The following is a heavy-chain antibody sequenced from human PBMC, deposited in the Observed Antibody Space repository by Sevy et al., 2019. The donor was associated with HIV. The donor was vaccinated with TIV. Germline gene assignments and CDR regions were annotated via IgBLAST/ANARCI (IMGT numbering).Heavy chain of an antibody. V-gene: IGHV3-23*01. CDR3: ANRKGYSSSWHYYYGMDV. Sequence: GGSLRLSCAASGFTFSSYAMSWVRQAPGKGLEWVSAISGSGGSTYYADSVKGRFTISRDNSKNTLYLQMNSLRAEDTAVYYCANRKGYSSSWHYYYGMDVWGQGTTVTVSS. J-gene: IGHJ6*02. CDR2: ISGSGGST. D-gene: IGHD6-13*01. CDR1: GFTFSSYA.